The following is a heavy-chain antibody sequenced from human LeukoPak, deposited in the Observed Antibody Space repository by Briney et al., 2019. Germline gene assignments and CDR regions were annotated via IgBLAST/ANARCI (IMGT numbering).Heavy chain of an antibody. CDR2: INHSGST. Sequence: SETLSLTCAVYGGSFSGYYWSWIRQPPGKGLEWIGEINHSGSTNYNPSLKSRVTISVDTSKNQFSLKLSSVTAADTAVYYCARDSRWSFDYWGQGTLVTVSS. J-gene: IGHJ4*02. D-gene: IGHD6-13*01. V-gene: IGHV4-34*01. CDR1: GGSFSGYY. CDR3: ARDSRWSFDY.